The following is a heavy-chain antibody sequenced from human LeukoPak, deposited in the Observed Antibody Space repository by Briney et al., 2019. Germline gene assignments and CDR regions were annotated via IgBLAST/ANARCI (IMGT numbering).Heavy chain of an antibody. CDR1: GYTFTSYG. D-gene: IGHD3-22*01. CDR2: ISAYNGNT. Sequence: ASVKVSCKASGYTFTSYGISWVRQAPGQGLEWMGWISAYNGNTNYAQKLQGRVTMTTDTSTSTAYMELRSLRSDDTAVYYRARDPSYYDSSGYYPNYFDYWGQGTLVTVSS. CDR3: ARDPSYYDSSGYYPNYFDY. V-gene: IGHV1-18*01. J-gene: IGHJ4*02.